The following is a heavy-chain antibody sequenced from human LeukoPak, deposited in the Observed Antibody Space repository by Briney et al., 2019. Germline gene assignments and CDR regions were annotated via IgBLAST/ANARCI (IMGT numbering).Heavy chain of an antibody. J-gene: IGHJ3*02. CDR1: GFTFSSYG. V-gene: IGHV3-33*01. Sequence: PGGSLRLSCAASGFTFSSYGMHWVRQAPGKGLEWVAVFWYDGGTKYYADSVKGRFTVSRDNSKNTLYLQMNSLRAEDTALYYCARDKATLVTVDAFDIWGRGTMVTVSS. CDR3: ARDKATLVTVDAFDI. D-gene: IGHD3-9*01. CDR2: FWYDGGTK.